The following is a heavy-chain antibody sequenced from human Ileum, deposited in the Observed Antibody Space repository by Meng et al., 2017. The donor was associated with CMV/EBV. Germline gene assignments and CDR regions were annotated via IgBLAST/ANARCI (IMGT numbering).Heavy chain of an antibody. Sequence: GGSLRLSCAASGFTFSSYGMHWVRQAPGKGLEWVAFIRYDGSNKYYADSVKGRFTISRDNSKNTLYLQMNSLRAEDTAVYYCAKDATYSSGPWNYYYGMDVWGQGTTVTVSS. J-gene: IGHJ6*02. V-gene: IGHV3-30*02. CDR1: GFTFSSYG. D-gene: IGHD6-19*01. CDR2: IRYDGSNK. CDR3: AKDATYSSGPWNYYYGMDV.